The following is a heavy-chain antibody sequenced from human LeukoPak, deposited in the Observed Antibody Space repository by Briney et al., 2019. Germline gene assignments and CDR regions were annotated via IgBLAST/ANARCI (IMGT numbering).Heavy chain of an antibody. CDR2: IYYSGST. CDR3: ARHSPVDPFDY. CDR1: GGSISSYY. D-gene: IGHD3/OR15-3a*01. V-gene: IGHV4-59*12. J-gene: IGHJ4*02. Sequence: SETLSLTCTVSGGSISSYYWSWIRQPPGKGLEWIGYIYYSGSTYYNPSLKSRVTISVDTSKNQFSLKLSSVTAADTAVYYCARHSPVDPFDYWGQGTLVTVSS.